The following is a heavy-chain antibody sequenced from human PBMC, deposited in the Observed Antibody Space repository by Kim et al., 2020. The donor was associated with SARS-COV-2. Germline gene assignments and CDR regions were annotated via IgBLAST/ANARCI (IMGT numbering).Heavy chain of an antibody. CDR1: GGSISSSSYY. CDR2: IYYSGST. J-gene: IGHJ5*02. CDR3: ARADYYDSGECWFDP. D-gene: IGHD3-22*01. V-gene: IGHV4-39*07. Sequence: SETLSLTCTVSGGSISSSSYYWGWIRQPPGKGLEWIGSIYYSGSTYYNPSLKSRVTISVDTSKNQFSLKLSSVTAADTAVYYCARADYYDSGECWFDPWGQGTLVTVSS.